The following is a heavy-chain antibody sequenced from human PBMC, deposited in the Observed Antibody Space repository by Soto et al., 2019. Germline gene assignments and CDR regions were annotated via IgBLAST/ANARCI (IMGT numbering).Heavy chain of an antibody. D-gene: IGHD2-15*01. V-gene: IGHV3-23*01. Sequence: GGSLRLSCAASAFTFSNYAMSWVRQAPGKGLEWVSTISASGGSTFYADSVKGRFTISRDNSMNTLYLQMNSLRTEDTAIYYCARCSGGSCSLYSYWGQGTLVTVSS. CDR2: ISASGGST. CDR3: ARCSGGSCSLYSY. CDR1: AFTFSNYA. J-gene: IGHJ4*02.